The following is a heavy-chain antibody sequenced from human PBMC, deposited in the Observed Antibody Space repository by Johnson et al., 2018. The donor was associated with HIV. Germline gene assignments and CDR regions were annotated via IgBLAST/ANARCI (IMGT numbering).Heavy chain of an antibody. CDR2: ISWNSGSI. CDR3: ARDGLYSSPWDAFDM. CDR1: GFTFDDYA. D-gene: IGHD6-13*01. Sequence: VQLVESGGGVVQPGRSLRLSCAASGFTFDDYAMHWVRQAPGKGLEWVSGISWNSGSIGYADSVKGRFTISRDNAKNSLYLQIDNLRAEDTAVYYCARDGLYSSPWDAFDMWGQGTVVTVSS. J-gene: IGHJ3*02. V-gene: IGHV3-9*01.